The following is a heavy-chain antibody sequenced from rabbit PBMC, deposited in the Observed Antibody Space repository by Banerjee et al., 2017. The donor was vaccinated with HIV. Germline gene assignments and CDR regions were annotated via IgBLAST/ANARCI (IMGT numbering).Heavy chain of an antibody. CDR3: ARDAAGSYYFFNL. Sequence: QEQLEESGGDLVKPEGSLTLTCTASGFSFSNGYVMCWVRQAPGKGLEWIACINTISGDTVYATWAKGRFTISKASWTTVTLQMTSLTAADTASYFCARDAAGSYYFFNLWGQGTLVTVS. CDR2: INTISGDT. CDR1: GFSFSNGYV. V-gene: IGHV1S45*01. J-gene: IGHJ4*01. D-gene: IGHD8-1*01.